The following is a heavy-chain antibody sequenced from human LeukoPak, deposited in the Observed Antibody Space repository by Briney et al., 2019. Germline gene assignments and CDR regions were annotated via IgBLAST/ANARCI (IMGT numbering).Heavy chain of an antibody. Sequence: SSETLSLTCTVSGGSISSGGYYWSWIRQHPGKGLEWIGYIYYSGSTYYNPSLKSRVTISVDTSKNQFSLKVSSVTAADTAVYYCARGADYDFWSGNPGGFDYWGQGTLVTVSS. D-gene: IGHD3-3*01. CDR3: ARGADYDFWSGNPGGFDY. V-gene: IGHV4-31*03. CDR2: IYYSGST. CDR1: GGSISSGGYY. J-gene: IGHJ4*02.